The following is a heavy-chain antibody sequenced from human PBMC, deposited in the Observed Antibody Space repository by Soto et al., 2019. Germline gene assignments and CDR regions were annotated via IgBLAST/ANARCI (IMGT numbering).Heavy chain of an antibody. CDR1: GGSISSYY. D-gene: IGHD4-17*01. Sequence: SETLSLTCTVSGGSISSYYWSWIRQPPGKGLEWIGYIYYSGSTNYNPSLKSRVTISVETSKNQFSRKLRSVTAADTAVYYCACICTVTTVGGRYYDGMDVGGKGTTVTVSS. CDR2: IYYSGST. CDR3: ACICTVTTVGGRYYDGMDV. V-gene: IGHV4-59*01. J-gene: IGHJ6*04.